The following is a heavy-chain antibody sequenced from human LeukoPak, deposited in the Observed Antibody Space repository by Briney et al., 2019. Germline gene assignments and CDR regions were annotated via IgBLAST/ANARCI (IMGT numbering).Heavy chain of an antibody. V-gene: IGHV3-23*01. CDR3: ANSAAVGTFY. Sequence: PGGSLRLSCAASGFTFSSYAMSWVRQAPGKGLEWVSAISGIGGSTYYAGSVKGRFTISRDNSKNTLYLQMNSLRAEDTAAYYCANSAAVGTFYWGQGTLVTVSS. D-gene: IGHD6-13*01. CDR2: ISGIGGST. J-gene: IGHJ4*02. CDR1: GFTFSSYA.